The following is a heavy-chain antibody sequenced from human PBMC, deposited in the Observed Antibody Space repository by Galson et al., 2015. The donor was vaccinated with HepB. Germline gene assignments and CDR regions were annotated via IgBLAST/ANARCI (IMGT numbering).Heavy chain of an antibody. CDR3: AKDGRDYDPYGMDV. Sequence: SLRLSCAASGFTFSSYGMHWGRQAPGKGLEWVAVISYDGSNKYYADSVKGRFTISRDNSKNTLYLQMNSLRAEDTAVYYCAKDGRDYDPYGMDVWGQGTTVTVSS. V-gene: IGHV3-30*18. CDR2: ISYDGSNK. J-gene: IGHJ6*02. CDR1: GFTFSSYG. D-gene: IGHD3-16*01.